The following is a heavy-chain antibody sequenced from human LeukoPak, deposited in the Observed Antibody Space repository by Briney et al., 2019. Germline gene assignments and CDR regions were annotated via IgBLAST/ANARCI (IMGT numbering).Heavy chain of an antibody. V-gene: IGHV3-21*01. D-gene: IGHD6-6*01. CDR3: ARGPNSNWSGLDF. J-gene: IGHJ4*02. CDR1: GFTFSSYS. CDR2: ISSSSTYI. Sequence: GGSLRLSCAASGFTFSSYSMNWVRQAPGERLEWVSSISSSSTYIYYADSVKGRFTISRDDAKNTLYLQVNNLRAEDTAVYYCARGPNSNWSGLDFWGQGTLLTVSS.